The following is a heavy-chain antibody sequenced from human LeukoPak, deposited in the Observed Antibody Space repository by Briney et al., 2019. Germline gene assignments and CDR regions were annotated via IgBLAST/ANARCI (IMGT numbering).Heavy chain of an antibody. CDR1: EFTSIGYE. Sequence: GGSLRLSCEASEFTSIGYEMKWVRQAPGRGREWVSYIRSSGSTIYYAGSVKGRFTVSRDNAKNSLFLQMNSLRVEDTAVYYCARVNYYGSGRSGMDVWGQGTTVTVSS. CDR3: ARVNYYGSGRSGMDV. J-gene: IGHJ6*02. D-gene: IGHD3-10*01. V-gene: IGHV3-48*03. CDR2: IRSSGSTI.